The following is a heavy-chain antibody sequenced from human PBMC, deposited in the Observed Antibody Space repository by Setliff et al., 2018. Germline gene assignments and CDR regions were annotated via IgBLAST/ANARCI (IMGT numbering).Heavy chain of an antibody. V-gene: IGHV4-39*07. CDR3: ARDKPEGYNFWSGYLGGGLMDV. J-gene: IGHJ6*02. CDR1: GGSISRSSYY. CDR2: IYHSGST. D-gene: IGHD3-3*01. Sequence: SETLSLTCTVSGGSISRSSYYWGWIRQPPGKGLEWIGSIYHSGSTNYNPSLKSRVTISVDTSKNQFSLKLSSVTAADTAVYYCARDKPEGYNFWSGYLGGGLMDVWGQGTTVTVSS.